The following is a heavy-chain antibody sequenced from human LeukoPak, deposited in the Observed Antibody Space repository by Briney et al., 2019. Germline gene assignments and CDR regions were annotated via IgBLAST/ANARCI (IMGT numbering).Heavy chain of an antibody. CDR2: IYPGDSDT. D-gene: IGHD3-22*01. CDR1: GYSFTSYW. CDR3: ARLQYYYDSSGYYDY. Sequence: GESLKISCKGSGYSFTSYWIGWVRQMPGKGLEWMGTIYPGDSDTRCSPSFQGQVTISADKSISTAYLQWSSLKASDTAMYYCARLQYYYDSSGYYDYWGQGTLVTVSS. J-gene: IGHJ4*02. V-gene: IGHV5-51*01.